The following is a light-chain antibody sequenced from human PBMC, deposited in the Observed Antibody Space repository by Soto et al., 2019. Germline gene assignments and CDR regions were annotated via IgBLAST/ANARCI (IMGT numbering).Light chain of an antibody. CDR3: QAWDSGTVV. V-gene: IGLV3-1*01. CDR2: EDT. CDR1: TLGSKF. J-gene: IGLJ2*01. Sequence: SYELTQPPSVSGSPGPTANITCSGNTLGSKFVFWYQQKAGQSPMVVIYEDTKRPSGIPERFSGSNSGNTATLTISGTQAMDEADFYCQAWDSGTVVFGGGTKVTVL.